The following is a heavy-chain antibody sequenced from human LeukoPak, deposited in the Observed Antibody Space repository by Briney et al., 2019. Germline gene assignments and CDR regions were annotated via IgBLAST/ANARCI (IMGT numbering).Heavy chain of an antibody. Sequence: GGSLRLSCAASGFTFSSYAMSWVRQAPGKGLEWVSAISGSGGSTYYADSVKGRFTISRGNSKNTLYLQMNSLRAEDTAVYYCAKDSLWFGELEGEYFDYWGQGTLVTVSS. J-gene: IGHJ4*02. CDR2: ISGSGGST. CDR3: AKDSLWFGELEGEYFDY. D-gene: IGHD3-10*01. V-gene: IGHV3-23*01. CDR1: GFTFSSYA.